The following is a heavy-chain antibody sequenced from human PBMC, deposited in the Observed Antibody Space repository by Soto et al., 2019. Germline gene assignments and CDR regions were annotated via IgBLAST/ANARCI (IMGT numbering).Heavy chain of an antibody. J-gene: IGHJ4*02. CDR1: GFTFSTYA. CDR2: ISSLGDGT. D-gene: IGHD5-12*01. Sequence: EVQLLESGGGLVQPGGSLRLSCAASGFTFSTYAMSWVRQAPGKGLEWVSGISSLGDGTYYGDTVRGRFTISRDNSKNTLSLQLNSLRVEDTAVYYCAKEVATVGRPRFDYWGQGTLVTVSP. CDR3: AKEVATVGRPRFDY. V-gene: IGHV3-23*01.